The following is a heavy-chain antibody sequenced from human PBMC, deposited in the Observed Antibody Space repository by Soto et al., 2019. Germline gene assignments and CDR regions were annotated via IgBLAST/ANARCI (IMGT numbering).Heavy chain of an antibody. Sequence: QVHLQQWGAGLLKPSETLSLTCAVDGGSFSGYHWTWIRQFPGKGLEWIGEIIHSGRDNYNPSLSARVSLSIDPYKKQFSLKLTSVAASDTALYYCSRRPPRGIVFVDYKVLDIWGRGTLVTVSS. CDR1: GGSFSGYH. CDR3: SRRPPRGIVFVDYKVLDI. D-gene: IGHD3-10*01. J-gene: IGHJ2*01. CDR2: IIHSGRD. V-gene: IGHV4-34*12.